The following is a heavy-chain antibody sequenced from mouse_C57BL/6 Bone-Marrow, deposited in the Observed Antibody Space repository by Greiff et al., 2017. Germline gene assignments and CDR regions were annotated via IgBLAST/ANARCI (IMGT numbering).Heavy chain of an antibody. V-gene: IGHV1-85*01. CDR2: IYPRDGST. J-gene: IGHJ1*03. CDR1: GYTFTSYD. Sequence: QVQLPQSRPELLPPGPPVNLSCKASGYTFTSYDINWVKQRPGPGLQWIGSIYPRDGSTKYNEKFKGKGTLTVDTSSSTAYMELHSLTSEDSAVYFCARLEFDGSSGDWYFDVWGTGTTVTVSS. D-gene: IGHD1-1*01. CDR3: ARLEFDGSSGDWYFDV.